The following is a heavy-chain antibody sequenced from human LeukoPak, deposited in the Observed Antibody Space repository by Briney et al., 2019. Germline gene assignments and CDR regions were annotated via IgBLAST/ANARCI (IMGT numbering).Heavy chain of an antibody. D-gene: IGHD4-23*01. J-gene: IGHJ3*02. CDR2: IIPIFGTA. Sequence: ASVKVSCKASGGTFSSYAISWVRQAPGQGLEWMGGIIPIFGTANYAQKFQGRVTITADESTSTAYMELSSLRSEDTAVYYCASNTRLSTVVTLADAFDIWGQGTMVTVSS. CDR3: ASNTRLSTVVTLADAFDI. CDR1: GGTFSSYA. V-gene: IGHV1-69*01.